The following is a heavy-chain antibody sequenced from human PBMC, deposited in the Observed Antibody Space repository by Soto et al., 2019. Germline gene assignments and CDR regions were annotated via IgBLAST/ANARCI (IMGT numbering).Heavy chain of an antibody. CDR3: ARDSPVNVLRYFDWLPQGSGLGWFDP. J-gene: IGHJ5*02. CDR2: ISGSGGST. Sequence: PGGSLRLSCAASGFTFSRYAMSWVRQAPGKGLEWVSAISGSGGSTYFADSVKGRFTISRDNAKNSLYLQMNSLRAEDTAVYYCARDSPVNVLRYFDWLPQGSGLGWFDPWGQGTLVTVSS. V-gene: IGHV3-23*01. CDR1: GFTFSRYA. D-gene: IGHD3-9*01.